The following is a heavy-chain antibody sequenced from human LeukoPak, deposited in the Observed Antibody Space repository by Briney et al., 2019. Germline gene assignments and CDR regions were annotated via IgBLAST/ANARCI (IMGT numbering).Heavy chain of an antibody. V-gene: IGHV3-53*04. CDR3: ARSYNSAWLDY. J-gene: IGHJ4*02. CDR1: GFTVNNNY. Sequence: PGGSLRLSCAASGFTVNNNYMSWVRQAPGKGLEWVSIVYSGGSIYYADSVKGRFTTSRHNSNNTLDLQMNSLRTEDTAMYYCARSYNSAWLDYWGQGTLVTVSS. D-gene: IGHD6-19*01. CDR2: VYSGGSI.